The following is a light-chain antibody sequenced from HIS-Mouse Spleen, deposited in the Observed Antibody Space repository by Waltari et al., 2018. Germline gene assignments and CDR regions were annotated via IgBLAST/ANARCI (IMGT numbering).Light chain of an antibody. CDR3: MQALQTPFT. Sequence: DIVMTQSPLSLPVTPGEPASISCRSSLSLLHSNGYNYLDWYLQKPGQSPQLLIYLGSNRASGVPDRFSGSGSGTDFTLKISRLEAEDVGVYYCMQALQTPFTFGPGTKVDIK. CDR2: LGS. CDR1: LSLLHSNGYNY. J-gene: IGKJ3*01. V-gene: IGKV2-28*01.